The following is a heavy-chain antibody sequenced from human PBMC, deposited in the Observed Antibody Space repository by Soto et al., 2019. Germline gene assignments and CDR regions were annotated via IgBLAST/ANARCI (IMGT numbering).Heavy chain of an antibody. CDR2: IWYDGSNK. CDR3: ARDRIAAAVSWFDP. J-gene: IGHJ5*02. V-gene: IGHV3-33*01. Sequence: QVQLVESGGGVVQPGRSLILSCAASGFTFSSYGMHWVRQAPGKGLEWVAVIWYDGSNKYYADSVKGRFTISRDNSKNTLYLQMNSLRAEDTAVYYCARDRIAAAVSWFDPWGQGTLVTVSS. D-gene: IGHD6-13*01. CDR1: GFTFSSYG.